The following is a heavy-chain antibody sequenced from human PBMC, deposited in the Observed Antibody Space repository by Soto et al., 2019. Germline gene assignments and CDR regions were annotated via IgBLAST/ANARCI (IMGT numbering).Heavy chain of an antibody. D-gene: IGHD4-17*01. CDR3: AKDGGFDYGFWYFDI. J-gene: IGHJ2*01. CDR2: ISSGGSTK. V-gene: IGHV3-30-3*01. CDR1: GFTFSGYT. Sequence: QVQLVESGGGVVQPGRSLRLSCAASGFTFSGYTMHWVRQAPGKGLEWVAVISSGGSTKYYADSVKGRFTISRDNSKNTLFLQMNSLRAEDTAVYYCAKDGGFDYGFWYFDIWCRGNLVSVSS.